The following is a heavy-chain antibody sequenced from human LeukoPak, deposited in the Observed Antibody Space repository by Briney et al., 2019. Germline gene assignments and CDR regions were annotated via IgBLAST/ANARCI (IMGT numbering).Heavy chain of an antibody. CDR2: IKQDGGEK. CDR1: GFTFDDYG. V-gene: IGHV3-7*01. J-gene: IGHJ4*02. D-gene: IGHD6-19*01. CDR3: AKAARVSGFDY. Sequence: GGSLRLSCAASGFTFDDYGMSWVRQVPGKGLEWVANIKQDGGEKYYVDSVKGRFTISRDNSKNTLYLQMNSLRAEDTAVYYCAKAARVSGFDYWGQGTLVTVSS.